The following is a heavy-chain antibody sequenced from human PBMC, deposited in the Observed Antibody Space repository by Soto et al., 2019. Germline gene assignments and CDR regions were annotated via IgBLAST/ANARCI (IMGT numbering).Heavy chain of an antibody. CDR2: INPSGGST. CDR1: GYTFTSYY. CDR3: ARDGFLEWSPSYYYYYGMDV. Sequence: ASVKVSCKASGYTFTSYYMHWVRQAPGQGLEWMGIINPSGGSTSYAQKFQGRVTMTRDTSTSTVYMELSSLRSEDTAVYYCARDGFLEWSPSYYYYYGMDVWGQGTTVTVSS. V-gene: IGHV1-46*01. D-gene: IGHD3-3*01. J-gene: IGHJ6*02.